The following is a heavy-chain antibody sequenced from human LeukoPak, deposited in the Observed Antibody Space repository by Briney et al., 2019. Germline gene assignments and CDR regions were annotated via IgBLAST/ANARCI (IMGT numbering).Heavy chain of an antibody. V-gene: IGHV1-46*01. Sequence: ASVKVSCKASGYTFTSYYVHWVRQAPGQGLEWMGIINPSGGSTSYAQKFQGRVTMTRDTSTSTVYMELSSLRSEDTAVYYCARAGATRVIDPWGQGTLVTVSS. J-gene: IGHJ5*02. CDR3: ARAGATRVIDP. CDR2: INPSGGST. D-gene: IGHD1-26*01. CDR1: GYTFTSYY.